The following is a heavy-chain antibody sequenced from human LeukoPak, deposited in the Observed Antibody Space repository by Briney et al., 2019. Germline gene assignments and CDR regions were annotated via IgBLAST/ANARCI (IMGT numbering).Heavy chain of an antibody. J-gene: IGHJ5*02. CDR1: GVSVSSYY. D-gene: IGHD2-15*01. V-gene: IGHV4-59*02. CDR3: ARRIVEQTPATPDNWFDP. Sequence: SETLSLTCAVSGVSVSSYYWSWIRQPPGRGLEWVASMSHTGGTNYNPSLKSRVNISLDTSKNQFSLKVNSVNAADTAVYYCARRIVEQTPATPDNWFDPWGQGTLVTVSS. CDR2: MSHTGGT.